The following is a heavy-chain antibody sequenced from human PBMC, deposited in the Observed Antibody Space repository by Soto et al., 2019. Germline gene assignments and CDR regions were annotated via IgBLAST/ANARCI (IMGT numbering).Heavy chain of an antibody. Sequence: QVQLVQSGAEVKKPGSSVKVSYKASGGTFSSYAISWVRQAPGQGLEWMGGIIPIFGTPDYAQRFQGRVTITADESTGTHYMELGSLGSEATAVYYCTRHLRGNHCCDGMDVWGQGTTVTVSS. D-gene: IGHD2-21*02. CDR1: GGTFSSYA. V-gene: IGHV1-69*12. CDR3: TRHLRGNHCCDGMDV. J-gene: IGHJ6*02. CDR2: IIPIFGTP.